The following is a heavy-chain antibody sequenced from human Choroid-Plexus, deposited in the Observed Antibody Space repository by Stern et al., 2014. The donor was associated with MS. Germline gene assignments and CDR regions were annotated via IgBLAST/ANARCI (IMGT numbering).Heavy chain of an antibody. Sequence: VQLVESGGGVVQPGRPLRLSCVASGFTLGSCAMHWVRKAPGKGLEWVAGVSYDVSNKYYADSVKGRFTISRDNSQNTLYMQMSSLRPEDTAVYYCAKDRQYLTYFFDHWGQGSLVTVSS. V-gene: IGHV3-30*18. CDR1: GFTLGSCA. D-gene: IGHD2/OR15-2a*01. J-gene: IGHJ5*02. CDR2: VSYDVSNK. CDR3: AKDRQYLTYFFDH.